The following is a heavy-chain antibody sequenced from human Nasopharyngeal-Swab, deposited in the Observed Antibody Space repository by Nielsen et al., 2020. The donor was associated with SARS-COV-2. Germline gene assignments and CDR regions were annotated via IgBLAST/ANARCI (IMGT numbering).Heavy chain of an antibody. D-gene: IGHD6-19*01. J-gene: IGHJ4*02. CDR3: ARTGYSSGWYFILGY. CDR1: GRSISSYY. V-gene: IGHV4-59*01. Sequence: GSLTLSCTVSGRSISSYYWSWIRQPPGKGLEWIGYIYYSGSTNYNPSLKSRVTISVDTSKNQFSLKLSSVTAADTAVYYCARTGYSSGWYFILGYWGQGTLVTVSS. CDR2: IYYSGST.